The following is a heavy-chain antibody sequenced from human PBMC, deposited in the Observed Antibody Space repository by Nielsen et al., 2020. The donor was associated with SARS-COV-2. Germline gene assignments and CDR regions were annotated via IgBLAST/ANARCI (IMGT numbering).Heavy chain of an antibody. CDR3: ARGANYDFWSGYSGYGLDV. CDR2: ISAYNGNT. J-gene: IGHJ6*02. V-gene: IGHV1-18*01. Sequence: ASVKVSCKASGYTFTSYGISWVRQAPGQGLEWMGWISAYNGNTDYAQNFQGRVTMTTDTSTSTAYMELRSLRSDDTAVYYCARGANYDFWSGYSGYGLDVWGQGTTVTVSS. D-gene: IGHD3-3*01. CDR1: GYTFTSYG.